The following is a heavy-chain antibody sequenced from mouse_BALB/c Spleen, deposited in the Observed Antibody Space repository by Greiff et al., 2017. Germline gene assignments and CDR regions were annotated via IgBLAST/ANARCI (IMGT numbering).Heavy chain of an antibody. V-gene: IGHV5-9-3*01. J-gene: IGHJ2*01. CDR3: ARQEGNYVDY. CDR2: ISSGGSYT. Sequence: EVMLVESGGGLVKPGGSLKLSCAASGFTFSSYAMSWVRQTPEKRLEWVATISSGGSYTYYPDSVKGRFTISRDNAKNTLYLQMSSLRSEDTAMYYCARQEGNYVDYWGQGTTLTVSS. CDR1: GFTFSSYA.